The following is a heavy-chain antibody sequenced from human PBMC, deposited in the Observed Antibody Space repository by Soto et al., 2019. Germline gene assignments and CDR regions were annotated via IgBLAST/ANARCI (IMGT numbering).Heavy chain of an antibody. CDR1: GGSISSGGYY. D-gene: IGHD2-2*01. CDR3: ARGIVVVQAATPGAFDI. CDR2: IYYSGST. Sequence: QVQLQESGPGLVKPSQTLSLTCTVSGGSISSGGYYWSWIRQHPGKGLEWIGYIYYSGSTYYNPSLKSRVTISVDTSKNKFSLKLSSVTAADTAVYYCARGIVVVQAATPGAFDIWGQGTMVTVSS. J-gene: IGHJ3*02. V-gene: IGHV4-31*03.